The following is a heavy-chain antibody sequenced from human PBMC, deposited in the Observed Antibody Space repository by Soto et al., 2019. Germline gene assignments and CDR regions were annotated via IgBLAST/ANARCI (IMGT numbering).Heavy chain of an antibody. CDR1: GGTFSSYA. J-gene: IGHJ5*02. V-gene: IGHV1-69*13. D-gene: IGHD6-13*01. CDR2: IIPIFGTA. CDR3: ARVESSSWFFDNWFDP. Sequence: QAQVVQSGGEVKKPGASVNVSCKASGGTFSSYAISWVRQAPGQGLEWMGGIIPIFGTANYAQKFQGRVTITADESTSTAYMELSSPRSEDTAVYYCARVESSSWFFDNWFDPWGQGTLVTVSS.